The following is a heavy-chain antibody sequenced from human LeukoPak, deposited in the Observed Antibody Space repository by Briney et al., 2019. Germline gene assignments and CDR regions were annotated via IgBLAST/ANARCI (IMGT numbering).Heavy chain of an antibody. CDR1: GYAFTSYG. CDR2: ISAYNGNT. CDR3: ARDSCSGGSCSPVRGWFDP. Sequence: ASVKVSCRASGYAFTSYGTSWVRQAPGQGLEWMGWISAYNGNTNYAQKLQRRVTITTDTSTSTAYMELRSLRSDDTAVYYCARDSCSGGSCSPVRGWFDPWGQGTLVTVSS. J-gene: IGHJ5*02. D-gene: IGHD2-15*01. V-gene: IGHV1-18*01.